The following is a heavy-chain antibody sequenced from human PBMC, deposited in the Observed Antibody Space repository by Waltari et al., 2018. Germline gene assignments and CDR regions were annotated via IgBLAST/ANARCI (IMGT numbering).Heavy chain of an antibody. CDR2: INPSGGST. Sequence: QVQLVQSGAEVKKPGASVKVSCKASGYTFTSYYMHWVRQAPGQGLEWMGIINPSGGSTSYAQKFQGRVTMTRDTSTSTVYMELSSLRSEDTAVYYCARSREIQLWSGSQDYWGQGTLVTVSS. D-gene: IGHD5-18*01. CDR1: GYTFTSYY. CDR3: ARSREIQLWSGSQDY. V-gene: IGHV1-46*01. J-gene: IGHJ4*02.